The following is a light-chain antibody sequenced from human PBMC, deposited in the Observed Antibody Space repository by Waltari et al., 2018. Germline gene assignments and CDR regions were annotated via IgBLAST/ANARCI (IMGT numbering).Light chain of an antibody. CDR2: AAS. CDR1: QVLSSY. Sequence: DIQLTQSPGFLSASVGARVTITCRASQVLSSYLAWYQQKPWKAPKLLISAASTLRTGVPSRFSGSGSGTEFTLTISSLQPEDFATYYCQQLLGFPFTFGPGTKVDIK. CDR3: QQLLGFPFT. V-gene: IGKV1-9*01. J-gene: IGKJ3*01.